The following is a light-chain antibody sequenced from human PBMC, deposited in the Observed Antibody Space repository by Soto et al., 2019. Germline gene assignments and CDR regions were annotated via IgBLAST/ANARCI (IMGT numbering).Light chain of an antibody. CDR2: EVS. V-gene: IGLV2-14*01. J-gene: IGLJ3*02. CDR3: SSYTSSSTRV. CDR1: RSDVGGYNY. Sequence: QSALTQPASVSGSPGQSITISCTGTRSDVGGYNYVSWYQQHPAKAPKLMIYEVSNRPSGVSNRFSGSKSGNTASLTISGLQAEDEADYYCSSYTSSSTRVFGGGTKLTVL.